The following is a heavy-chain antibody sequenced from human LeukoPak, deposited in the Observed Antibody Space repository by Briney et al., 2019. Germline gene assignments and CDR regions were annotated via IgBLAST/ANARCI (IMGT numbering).Heavy chain of an antibody. J-gene: IGHJ3*02. CDR3: ATGGAYRDAFDI. V-gene: IGHV1-69*11. CDR2: IIPILSQS. D-gene: IGHD3-10*01. Sequence: SVKVSCKTSGGTSSTYSINWVRQAPGQGLEWMGRIIPILSQSDYAQKFQGTVSITADEFTETAYMELSSLRSDDTAVYYCATGGAYRDAFDIWGQGTMVTVSS. CDR1: GGTSSTYS.